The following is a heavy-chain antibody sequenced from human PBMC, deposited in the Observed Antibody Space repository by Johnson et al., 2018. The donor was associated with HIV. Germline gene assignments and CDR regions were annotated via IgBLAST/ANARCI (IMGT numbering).Heavy chain of an antibody. CDR3: APSYLEWLFDDGHAFDI. CDR2: ISGSGGST. J-gene: IGHJ3*02. CDR1: GFTFSSYA. V-gene: IGHV3-23*04. D-gene: IGHD3-3*01. Sequence: VQLVESGGGLVQPGGSLRLSCAASGFTFSSYAMSWVRQAPGKGLEWVSAISGSGGSTYYADSVKGRFTIPRDNSKNTLYLQMNSLRAEDTAVYYCAPSYLEWLFDDGHAFDIWGQGTMVTVSS.